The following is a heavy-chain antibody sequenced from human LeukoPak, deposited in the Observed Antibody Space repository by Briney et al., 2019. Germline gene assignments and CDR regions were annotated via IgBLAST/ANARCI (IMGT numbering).Heavy chain of an antibody. D-gene: IGHD3-3*01. V-gene: IGHV4-38-2*01. CDR2: IYHSGST. CDR3: ARVRFLEAADAFDI. Sequence: PSETLSLTCAVSVYSISSGYYWGWIRQPPGKGRGGLGSIYHSGSTYSNSSLKSRVTISVDTSKNQFSLKLSSVTAADTAVYYCARVRFLEAADAFDIWGQGTMVTVSS. J-gene: IGHJ3*02. CDR1: VYSISSGYY.